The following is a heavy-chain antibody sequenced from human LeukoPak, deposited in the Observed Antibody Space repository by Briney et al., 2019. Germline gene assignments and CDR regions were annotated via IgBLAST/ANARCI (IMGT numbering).Heavy chain of an antibody. D-gene: IGHD2-15*01. J-gene: IGHJ5*02. CDR2: VKIKADGGTV. CDR1: GFTFSNAY. Sequence: GGSLRLSCAASGFTFSNAYMSWVRQAPGKGLEWVGRVKIKADGGTVEYAAPVKGRFTISRDDSKNTLYLQMNSLKGEDTAMYYCAVYVAAAPRPWFDPWGQGTLVTISS. V-gene: IGHV3-15*01. CDR3: AVYVAAAPRPWFDP.